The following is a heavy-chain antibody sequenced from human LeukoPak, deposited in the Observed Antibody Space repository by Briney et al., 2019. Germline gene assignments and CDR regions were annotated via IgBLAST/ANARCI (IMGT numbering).Heavy chain of an antibody. CDR1: GFTFSSYA. D-gene: IGHD3-3*01. Sequence: PGGSLRLSCAASGFTFSSYAMSWVRQAPGKGLEWVSAISGSGGSTYYADSVKGRFTISRDSSKNTLYLQMNSLRAEDTAVYYCAKDPPAYDFWSGYYTDDAFDIWGQGTMVTVSS. V-gene: IGHV3-23*01. CDR2: ISGSGGST. CDR3: AKDPPAYDFWSGYYTDDAFDI. J-gene: IGHJ3*02.